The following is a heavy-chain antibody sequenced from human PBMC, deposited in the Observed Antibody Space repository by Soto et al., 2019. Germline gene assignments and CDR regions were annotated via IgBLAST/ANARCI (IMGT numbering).Heavy chain of an antibody. CDR2: ISAYNGNT. CDR3: ARLGGYHDAFDI. J-gene: IGHJ3*02. CDR1: GYTFTSYG. Sequence: ASVKVSCKASGYTFTSYGISWVRQAPGQGLEWMGWISAYNGNTNYAQKFQGRVTMTEDTSTDTAYMELRSLRSDDTAVYYCARLGGYHDAFDIWGQGTMVPVSS. V-gene: IGHV1-18*01. D-gene: IGHD3-16*02.